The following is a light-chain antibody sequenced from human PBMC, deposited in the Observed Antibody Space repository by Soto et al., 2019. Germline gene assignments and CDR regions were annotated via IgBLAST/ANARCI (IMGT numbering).Light chain of an antibody. Sequence: DIQMTQSPSTLSASVGDRVTITCRASQSISSWLAWYQQKPGKAPKLLIYDASSLGSGVPSRFSGSGSGTEFTLTISSLQPDDFATYYCQQYNSYWTFGQGTKADI. V-gene: IGKV1-5*01. CDR2: DAS. CDR1: QSISSW. J-gene: IGKJ1*01. CDR3: QQYNSYWT.